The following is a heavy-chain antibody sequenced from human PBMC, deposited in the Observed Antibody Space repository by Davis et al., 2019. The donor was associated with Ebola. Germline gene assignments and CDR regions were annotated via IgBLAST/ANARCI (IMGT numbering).Heavy chain of an antibody. CDR2: ISGSGGST. CDR1: GFTFSSYA. Sequence: GESLKISCAASGFTFSSYAMSWVRQAPGKGLEWVSAISGSGGSTYYADSVKGRFTISRDNSKNTLYLQMNSLRAEDTAVYYCARSPLGGFDYWGQGTLVTVSS. CDR3: ARSPLGGFDY. V-gene: IGHV3-23*01. D-gene: IGHD3-16*01. J-gene: IGHJ4*02.